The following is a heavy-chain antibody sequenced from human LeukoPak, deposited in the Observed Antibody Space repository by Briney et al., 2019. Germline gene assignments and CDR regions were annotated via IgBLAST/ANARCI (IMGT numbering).Heavy chain of an antibody. CDR1: GFTFSSYG. CDR3: ARGRWEPSPTPLFDY. D-gene: IGHD1-26*01. J-gene: IGHJ4*02. V-gene: IGHV3-33*08. Sequence: GGSLRLSCAASGFTFSSYGMHWVRQAPGKGLEWVAVIWYDGSNKYYADSVKGRFTISRDNSKNTLYLQMNSLRAEDTAVYYCARGRWEPSPTPLFDYWGQGTLVTVSS. CDR2: IWYDGSNK.